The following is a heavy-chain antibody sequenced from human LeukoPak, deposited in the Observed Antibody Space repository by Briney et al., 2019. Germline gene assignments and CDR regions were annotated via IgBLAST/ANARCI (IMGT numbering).Heavy chain of an antibody. CDR1: GYTFTGYY. CDR2: INSNSGGT. J-gene: IGHJ5*02. Sequence: ASVNVSCKASGYTFTGYYMHWVRQAPGQGLEWMGWINSNSGGTDYAQKFQGRVTMTRDTSISTAYMELSRLRSDDTAVYYCARDGSSSWYFWFDPWGQGTLVTVSS. D-gene: IGHD6-13*01. V-gene: IGHV1-2*02. CDR3: ARDGSSSWYFWFDP.